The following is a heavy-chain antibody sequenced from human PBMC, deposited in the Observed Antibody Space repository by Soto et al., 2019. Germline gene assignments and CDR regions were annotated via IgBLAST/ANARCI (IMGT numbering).Heavy chain of an antibody. D-gene: IGHD3-10*01. CDR1: GGSISSSSYY. CDR2: IYYSGST. Sequence: SETLSLTCTVSGGSISSSSYYWGWIRQPPGKGLGWIGSIYYSGSTYYNPSLKSRVTISVDTSKNQFSLKLSSVTAADTAVYYCARDFYYGSGYYYYGMDVWGQGTTVTVSS. CDR3: ARDFYYGSGYYYYGMDV. J-gene: IGHJ6*02. V-gene: IGHV4-39*02.